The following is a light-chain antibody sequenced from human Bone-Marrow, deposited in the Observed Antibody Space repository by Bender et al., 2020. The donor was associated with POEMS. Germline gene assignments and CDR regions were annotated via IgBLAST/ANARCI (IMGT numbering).Light chain of an antibody. V-gene: IGLV1-44*01. CDR2: SDN. CDR1: NSNIGTNA. CDR3: CSYSHSSPFL. Sequence: QSVLTQPPSASGTPGQRVTISCSGSNSNIGTNAVNWYQQFPGTAPKLLIYSDNQRPSGVSNRFSGSKSGNTASLTISGLQAEDEALYYCCSYSHSSPFLFGGGTQLTVL. J-gene: IGLJ2*01.